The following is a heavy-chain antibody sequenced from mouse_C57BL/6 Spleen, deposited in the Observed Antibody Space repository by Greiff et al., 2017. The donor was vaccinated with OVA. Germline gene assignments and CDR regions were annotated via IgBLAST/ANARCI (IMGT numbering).Heavy chain of an antibody. CDR1: GYAFSSSW. Sequence: QVQLQQSGPELVKPGASVKISCKASGYAFSSSWMNWVKQRPGKGLEWIGRIYPGDGDTNYNGKFKGKATLTADKSSSTAYMQLSSLTSEDSAVYFCARKMITTATGYFDVWGTGTTVTVSS. J-gene: IGHJ1*03. CDR2: IYPGDGDT. V-gene: IGHV1-82*01. D-gene: IGHD1-2*01. CDR3: ARKMITTATGYFDV.